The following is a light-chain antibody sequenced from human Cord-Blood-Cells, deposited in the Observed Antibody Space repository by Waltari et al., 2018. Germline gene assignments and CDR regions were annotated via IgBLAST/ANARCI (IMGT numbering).Light chain of an antibody. CDR2: EVS. J-gene: IGLJ1*01. CDR3: SSYTSSSTYV. CDR1: SSDVGGYNY. V-gene: IGLV2-14*01. Sequence: QSALTQPASVSGSPGQSITIPCTGTSSDVGGYNYVSWYQQHPGKAPKLMIYEVSNRPPGVSNRLSGAESGNATSLTILGLQAVDEADYYCSSYTSSSTYVFGTGTKVTVL.